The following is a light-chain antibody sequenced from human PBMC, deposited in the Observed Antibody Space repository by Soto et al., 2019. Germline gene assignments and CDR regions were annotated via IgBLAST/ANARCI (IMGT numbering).Light chain of an antibody. CDR2: DVS. J-gene: IGLJ1*01. V-gene: IGLV2-14*01. CDR1: SSDVGGSNY. CDR3: GSYTSSSTLYV. Sequence: QSALTQAASVSGSPGQSITISCTGTSSDVGGSNYVSWYQQHPGKAPKLMIYDVSNRPSGVSARFSGSKSGNTASLTISGLQTEDEADYYCGSYTSSSTLYVFGTGTKLTVL.